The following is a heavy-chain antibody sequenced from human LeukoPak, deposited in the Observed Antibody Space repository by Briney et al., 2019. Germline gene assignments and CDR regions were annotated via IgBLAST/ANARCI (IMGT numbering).Heavy chain of an antibody. Sequence: WASVKVSCKASGYTFTNQDINWVRQATGQGLEWMGWMNPTSGNTGSAQKFQGRLTMTRDTSVSTAYMELSSLRSEDTAVYYCARGQYSNTWYVDIWGQGTLVTVSS. D-gene: IGHD2-2*01. CDR2: MNPTSGNT. CDR3: ARGQYSNTWYVDI. J-gene: IGHJ4*02. V-gene: IGHV1-8*01. CDR1: GYTFTNQD.